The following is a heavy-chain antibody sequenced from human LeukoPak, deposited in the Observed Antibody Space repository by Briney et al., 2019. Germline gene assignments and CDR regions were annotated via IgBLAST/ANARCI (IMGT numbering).Heavy chain of an antibody. D-gene: IGHD2-21*02. Sequence: ASVKVSCRASGYTFTGHYMHWLRQAPGQGLEWMGRINPNSGGANYAQKFQGRVTMTRATSISTAYMELSRLRSDDTAVYYCARDFCGGDCYSRSTYMDVWGKGTTVTVSS. J-gene: IGHJ6*04. CDR1: GYTFTGHY. V-gene: IGHV1-2*06. CDR3: ARDFCGGDCYSRSTYMDV. CDR2: INPNSGGA.